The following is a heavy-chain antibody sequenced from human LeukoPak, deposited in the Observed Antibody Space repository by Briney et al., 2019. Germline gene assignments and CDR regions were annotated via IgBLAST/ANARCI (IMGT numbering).Heavy chain of an antibody. V-gene: IGHV4-39*07. J-gene: IGHJ5*02. CDR1: GDSISGSNYH. Sequence: SETLSLTCTVSGDSISGSNYHWGWIRQPPGKGLEWLGTVHHTGRAFYNRSLRGRTTVSVDTSKNEFSLKLTSVTAADTAVYYCAREPDAWGQGILVIVSS. CDR3: AREPDA. CDR2: VHHTGRA.